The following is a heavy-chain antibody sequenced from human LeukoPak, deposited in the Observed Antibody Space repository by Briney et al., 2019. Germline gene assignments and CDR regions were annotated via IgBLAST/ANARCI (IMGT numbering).Heavy chain of an antibody. V-gene: IGHV4-39*01. CDR3: QSRFLEWLLDY. D-gene: IGHD3-3*01. J-gene: IGHJ4*02. CDR2: IYDTGST. CDR1: GGSISSGDYY. Sequence: SETLSLTCTVSGGSISSGDYYWGWIRQPPGKGLEWIGSIYDTGSTFYNPSLKSRVIISVDTSKNQFSLKLSSVTAADTAVYYCQSRFLEWLLDYWGQGTLVTVSS.